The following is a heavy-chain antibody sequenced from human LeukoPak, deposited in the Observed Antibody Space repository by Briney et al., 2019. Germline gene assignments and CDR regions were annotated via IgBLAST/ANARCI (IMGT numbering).Heavy chain of an antibody. D-gene: IGHD1-1*01. CDR3: TSAYNWKGGVDY. J-gene: IGHJ4*02. Sequence: GGSLRLSCTASGFTFGDYAMSWVRQAPGKGLEWVGFIRSKAYGGTTEYAASVKGRFTISRDDSKSIAYPQMNSLKTEDTAVYYCTSAYNWKGGVDYWGQGTLVTVSS. CDR1: GFTFGDYA. V-gene: IGHV3-49*04. CDR2: IRSKAYGGTT.